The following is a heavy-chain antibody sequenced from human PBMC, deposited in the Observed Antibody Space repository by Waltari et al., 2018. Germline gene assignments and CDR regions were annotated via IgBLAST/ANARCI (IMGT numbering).Heavy chain of an antibody. D-gene: IGHD5-18*01. CDR2: INTNTGNP. CDR1: GYIFSNYA. V-gene: IGHV7-4-1*02. CDR3: AKGIQLWGRGSWYFDD. Sequence: AELKKPGASVKVSCKASGYIFSNYAMNWVRQAPGQGLEWMGWINTNTGNPTYAQGFTGRFVFSLDTSVSTAYLQISSLKAEDTSVYYCAKGIQLWGRGSWYFDDWGQGTLVTVSS. J-gene: IGHJ4*02.